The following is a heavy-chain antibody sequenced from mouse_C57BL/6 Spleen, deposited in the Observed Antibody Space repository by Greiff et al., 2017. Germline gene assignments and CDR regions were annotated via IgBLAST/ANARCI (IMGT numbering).Heavy chain of an antibody. CDR1: GFSLSTSGMG. CDR2: IYWDDDK. D-gene: IGHD2-4*01. Sequence: ESGPGILQSSQTLSLTCSFSGFSLSTSGMGVSWIRQPSGKGLEWLAHIYWDDDKRYNPSLKSRLTISKDTSRNQVFLKITSVDTADTATYYCARSGDDYDVAWFAYWGQGTLVTVSA. CDR3: ARSGDDYDVAWFAY. V-gene: IGHV8-12*01. J-gene: IGHJ3*01.